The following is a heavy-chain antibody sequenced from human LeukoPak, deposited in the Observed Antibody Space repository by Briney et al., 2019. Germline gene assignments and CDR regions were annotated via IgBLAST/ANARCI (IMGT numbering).Heavy chain of an antibody. CDR1: GSTFTTYW. Sequence: PGGSLRLSCAASGSTFTTYWTCWVRQAPGKGLEWVAYIKQDGSETNYVDSVKGRSTISRDNAKKSLYLQMNSLRAEDTAVYECARSRYLDYLGQGTLVTVFS. CDR3: ARSRYLDY. V-gene: IGHV3-7*01. CDR2: IKQDGSET. J-gene: IGHJ4*02.